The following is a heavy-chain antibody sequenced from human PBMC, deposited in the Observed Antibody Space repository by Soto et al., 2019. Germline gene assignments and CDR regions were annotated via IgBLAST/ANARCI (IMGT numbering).Heavy chain of an antibody. CDR3: ARDQVATITSLYTPGTYYYYYGMDV. CDR1: GFTFSSYA. CDR2: ISYDGSNK. D-gene: IGHD5-12*01. V-gene: IGHV3-30-3*01. J-gene: IGHJ6*02. Sequence: GGSLRLSCAASGFTFSSYAMHWVRQAPGKGLEWVAVISYDGSNKYYADSVKGRFTISRDNSKNTLYLQMNSLRAEDTAVYYCARDQVATITSLYTPGTYYYYYGMDVWGQGTTVTVSS.